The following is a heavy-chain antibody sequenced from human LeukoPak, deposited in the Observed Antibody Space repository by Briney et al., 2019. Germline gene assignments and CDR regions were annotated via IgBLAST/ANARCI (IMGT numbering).Heavy chain of an antibody. D-gene: IGHD6-13*01. J-gene: IGHJ4*02. CDR3: TIGGASGSLAH. CDR2: TYTSGDT. CDR1: RASISDNY. Sequence: PSETLSLTCTVSRASISDNYWSWSRQPAGKALVWIGRTYTSGDTNYNPSLKSRASVSVDTSKNQFYLSLRYVTAADTAVYYCTIGGASGSLAHWGPGTLVTVSS. V-gene: IGHV4-4*07.